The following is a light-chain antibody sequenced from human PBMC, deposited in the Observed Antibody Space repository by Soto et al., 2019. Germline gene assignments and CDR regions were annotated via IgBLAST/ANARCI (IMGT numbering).Light chain of an antibody. CDR2: DVS. CDR1: SSDVGGYNY. J-gene: IGLJ2*01. CDR3: CSYAGSYTXVL. Sequence: QSVLTQPRSVSGSPGQSVTISCTGNSSDVGGYNYVSWYQHHPGKAPKLMIYDVSKRPSGVPDRFSGSKSGDTASLTISGLQAEDEADYFCCSYAGSYTXVLFGGGTX. V-gene: IGLV2-11*01.